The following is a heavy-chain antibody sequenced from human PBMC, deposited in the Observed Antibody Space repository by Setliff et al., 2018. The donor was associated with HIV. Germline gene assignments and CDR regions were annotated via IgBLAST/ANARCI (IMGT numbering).Heavy chain of an antibody. V-gene: IGHV4-34*01. CDR2: INHSGST. CDR3: AIGASMIFGVVVPFSFYYYMDV. Sequence: SETLSLTCAVYGGSFGTYYWSWIRQPPGVGLQWIGEINHSGSTNYNPSLKSRVTISVDTSKNQFSLKLSSVTAADTAVYYCAIGASMIFGVVVPFSFYYYMDVWGKGTTVTVS. J-gene: IGHJ6*03. D-gene: IGHD3-3*01. CDR1: GGSFGTYY.